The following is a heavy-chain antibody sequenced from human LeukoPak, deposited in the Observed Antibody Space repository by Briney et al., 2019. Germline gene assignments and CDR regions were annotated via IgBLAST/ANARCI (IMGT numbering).Heavy chain of an antibody. Sequence: SETLFLTCTVSGGSISSGDYYWSWIRQPPGKGLEWIGYIYYTGSTYYNPSLKSRVTMSVDTSKNQFSLKLTSVTAADTAVYYCASHNYGSRGYLNYLFDYWGQGTLVTVSS. D-gene: IGHD3-22*01. V-gene: IGHV4-30-4*01. CDR3: ASHNYGSRGYLNYLFDY. CDR2: IYYTGST. J-gene: IGHJ4*02. CDR1: GGSISSGDYY.